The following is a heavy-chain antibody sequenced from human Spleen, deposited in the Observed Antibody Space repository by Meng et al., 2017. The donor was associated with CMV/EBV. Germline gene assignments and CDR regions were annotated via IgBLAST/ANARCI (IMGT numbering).Heavy chain of an antibody. CDR3: ARDSVTMLRGVSHYGVDV. J-gene: IGHJ6*02. Sequence: GGSLRLSCAASGFTFSSYEMNWVRQAPGKGLEWVSYISSSGSTIYYADSVKGRFTISRDNAKNSLYLQMNTLRAEDTAVYYCARDSVTMLRGVSHYGVDVWGQGTTVTVSS. CDR1: GFTFSSYE. D-gene: IGHD3-10*01. CDR2: ISSSGSTI. V-gene: IGHV3-48*03.